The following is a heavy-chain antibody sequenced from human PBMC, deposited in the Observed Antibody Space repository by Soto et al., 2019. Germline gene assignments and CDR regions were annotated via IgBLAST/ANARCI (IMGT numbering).Heavy chain of an antibody. D-gene: IGHD2-15*01. Sequence: QVQLQESGPGLVKPSQTLSLTCTVSGGSISSGDYYWSWLRQPPGKVLEWIGYIYYSGSTYYNPSLKGRVTISVDTSKNQCSLKLSSVTAADTAVYYCARAPYCRGGSCNGPFDSWGQGTLVTVSS. CDR1: GGSISSGDYY. CDR3: ARAPYCRGGSCNGPFDS. V-gene: IGHV4-30-4*01. CDR2: IYYSGST. J-gene: IGHJ4*02.